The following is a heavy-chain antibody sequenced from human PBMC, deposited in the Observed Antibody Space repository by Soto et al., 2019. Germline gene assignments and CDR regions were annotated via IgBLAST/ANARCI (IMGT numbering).Heavy chain of an antibody. CDR1: GGTVSSHA. J-gene: IGHJ3*02. V-gene: IGHV1-69*01. D-gene: IGHD4-4*01. CDR2: IIPMFGTP. Sequence: QVQLVQSGPEVRKSGSSVRVSCKATGGTVSSHAVSWVRLAPGQGLEWIGGIIPMFGTPTYAQKFQGGVTIGEDDSTSSVFWPRSSLRSEDTAVYYCARSRIRADFNVSVGNSHGFDIWGQGTMVTVSS. CDR3: ARSRIRADFNVSVGNSHGFDI.